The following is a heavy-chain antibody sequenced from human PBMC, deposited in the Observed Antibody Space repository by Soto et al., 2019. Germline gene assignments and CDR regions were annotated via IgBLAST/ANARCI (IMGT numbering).Heavy chain of an antibody. CDR2: IYYSGST. CDR1: GGSISNHY. V-gene: IGHV4-59*11. CDR3: ARIGCSGGSCYSPTYYYYYGMDV. D-gene: IGHD2-15*01. J-gene: IGHJ6*02. Sequence: SETLSLTCTVSGGSISNHYWSWIRQPPGKGLEWIGYIYYSGSTNYNPSLKSRVTISVDTSKNQFSLKLSSVTAADTAVYYCARIGCSGGSCYSPTYYYYYGMDVWGQGTTVTVSS.